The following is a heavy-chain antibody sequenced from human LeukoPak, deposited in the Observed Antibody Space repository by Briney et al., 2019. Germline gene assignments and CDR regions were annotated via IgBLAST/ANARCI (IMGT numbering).Heavy chain of an antibody. CDR2: VWFDGSNK. J-gene: IGHJ3*02. V-gene: IGHV3-33*06. Sequence: GGSLRLSCAASGFAFSKYGMHWVRQASGKGPEWVAAVWFDGSNKFYVDSVKGRFTMSRDNSKNILYLEMNSLRVEDTAVYYCAKDYSYENDDDALDIWGQGTVVTVSP. CDR3: AKDYSYENDDDALDI. CDR1: GFAFSKYG. D-gene: IGHD2-21*01.